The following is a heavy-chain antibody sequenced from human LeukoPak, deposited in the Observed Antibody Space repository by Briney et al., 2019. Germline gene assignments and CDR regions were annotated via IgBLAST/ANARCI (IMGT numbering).Heavy chain of an antibody. J-gene: IGHJ5*02. D-gene: IGHD3-10*01. CDR3: ARTYYGSGSYYNVGWFDP. V-gene: IGHV3-21*01. Sequence: GGSLRLSCAASGFTFSSYSMNRVRQAPGKGLEWVSSISSSSSYIYYADSVKGRFTISRDNAKNSLYLQMNSLRAEDTAVYYCARTYYGSGSYYNVGWFDPWGQGTLVTVSS. CDR2: ISSSSSYI. CDR1: GFTFSSYS.